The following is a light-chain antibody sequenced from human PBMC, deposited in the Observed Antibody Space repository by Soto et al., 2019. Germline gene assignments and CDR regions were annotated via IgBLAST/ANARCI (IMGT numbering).Light chain of an antibody. CDR1: SSDIGGYNY. V-gene: IGLV2-14*01. Sequence: QSALTQPASVSGSPGQSITISCTGGSSDIGGYNYVSWFQQHPGKAPKLMIYEVTNRPSGVSNRFSGSKSGSTASLTISGLQAEDEADYYCGSWDSSLSAYVFGTGTQLTVL. CDR2: EVT. CDR3: GSWDSSLSAYV. J-gene: IGLJ1*01.